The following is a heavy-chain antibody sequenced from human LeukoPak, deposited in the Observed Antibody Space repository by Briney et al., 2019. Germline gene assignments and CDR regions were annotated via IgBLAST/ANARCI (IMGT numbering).Heavy chain of an antibody. CDR3: ARQVRSSSWPNWFDP. Sequence: GVSLKISCKGSGYSFTSYWIGWVRQMPGKGLEWMGIIYPGDSDTRYSPSFQGQVTISADKSISTAYLQWSSLKASDTAMYYCARQVRSSSWPNWFDPWGQGTLVTVSS. J-gene: IGHJ5*02. V-gene: IGHV5-51*01. D-gene: IGHD6-13*01. CDR2: IYPGDSDT. CDR1: GYSFTSYW.